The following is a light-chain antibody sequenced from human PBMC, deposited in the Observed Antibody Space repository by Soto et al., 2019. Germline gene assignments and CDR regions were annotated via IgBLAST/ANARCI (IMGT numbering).Light chain of an antibody. Sequence: QSVLTQPPSASGSPGQSVTISCTGTSSDVGGYNYVSWYQEYPGRAPKLMIYEVTKRPSGVPDRFSGSNSGNTASLTVSGLQAEDEADYYCSSYAASNNFDVVFGGGTKLTVL. J-gene: IGLJ3*02. V-gene: IGLV2-8*01. CDR1: SSDVGGYNY. CDR2: EVT. CDR3: SSYAASNNFDVV.